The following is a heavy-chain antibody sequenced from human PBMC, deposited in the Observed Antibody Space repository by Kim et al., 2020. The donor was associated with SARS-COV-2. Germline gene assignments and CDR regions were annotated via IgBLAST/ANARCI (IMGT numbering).Heavy chain of an antibody. CDR3: AGDRALPGGMLVYF. J-gene: IGHJ4*02. Sequence: ASVKVSCKASGYIFNTFGISWVRQAPVQAPEWLGWISGYNGNTDYAPKVQGRVALTIDTPTTTVYLELRNLRSDDTAVYFCAGDRALPGGMLVYFGGQGTLITVSS. CDR2: ISGYNGNT. CDR1: GYIFNTFG. V-gene: IGHV1-18*01. D-gene: IGHD2-15*01.